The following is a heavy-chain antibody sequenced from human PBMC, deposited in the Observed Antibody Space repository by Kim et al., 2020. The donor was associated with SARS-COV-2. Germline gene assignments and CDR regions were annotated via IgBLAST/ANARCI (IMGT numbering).Heavy chain of an antibody. Sequence: SETLSLTCTVSGGSISSYYWSWIRQPPGKGLEWIGYIYYSGSTNYNPSLKSRVTISVDTSKNQFSLKLSSVTAADTAVYYCARFKGGDYFDYWGQGTLVTVSS. J-gene: IGHJ4*02. CDR3: ARFKGGDYFDY. D-gene: IGHD1-26*01. CDR2: IYYSGST. CDR1: GGSISSYY. V-gene: IGHV4-59*01.